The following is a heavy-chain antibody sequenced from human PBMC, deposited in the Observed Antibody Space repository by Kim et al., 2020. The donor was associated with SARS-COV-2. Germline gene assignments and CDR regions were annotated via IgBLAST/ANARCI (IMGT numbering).Heavy chain of an antibody. J-gene: IGHJ4*02. CDR3: ARDSRWLQLEDVFDY. D-gene: IGHD5-12*01. V-gene: IGHV1-46*01. CDR1: GYTFTSYY. CDR2: INPSGGST. Sequence: ASVKVSCKASGYTFTSYYMHWVRQAPGQGLEWMGIINPSGGSTSYAQKFQGRVTMTRDTSTSTVYMELSSLRSEDTAVYYCARDSRWLQLEDVFDYWGQGTLVTVSS.